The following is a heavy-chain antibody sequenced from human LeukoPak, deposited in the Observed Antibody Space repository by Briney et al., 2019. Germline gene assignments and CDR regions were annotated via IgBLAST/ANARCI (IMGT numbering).Heavy chain of an antibody. CDR1: GGSISSYY. J-gene: IGHJ6*03. CDR2: IYYSGST. V-gene: IGHV4-59*01. Sequence: SETLSLTCTVSGGSISSYYWSWIRQPPGKGLEWIGYIYYSGSTNYNPSLKSRVTISVDTSKNQFSLKLTSVTAADTAVYYCAGGGRLKHYYYYYMDVWGKGTTVTVSS. D-gene: IGHD2-8*01. CDR3: AGGGRLKHYYYYYMDV.